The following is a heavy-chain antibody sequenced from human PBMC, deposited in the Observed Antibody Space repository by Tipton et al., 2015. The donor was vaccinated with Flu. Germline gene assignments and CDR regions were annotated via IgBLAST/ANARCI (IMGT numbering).Heavy chain of an antibody. CDR2: IYTSGST. J-gene: IGHJ4*02. V-gene: IGHV4-4*07. CDR1: GDSMSSYY. CDR3: ARASGSGTYVIFDF. Sequence: GLVKPSETLSLSCTVSGDSMSSYYWSWIWQPAGKGLEWIGRIYTSGSTNYNPSLKSRVSMLIDTSKNQFSLKLTSVTAADTAVYYCARASGSGTYVIFDFWGQGTLVTVSS. D-gene: IGHD3-10*01.